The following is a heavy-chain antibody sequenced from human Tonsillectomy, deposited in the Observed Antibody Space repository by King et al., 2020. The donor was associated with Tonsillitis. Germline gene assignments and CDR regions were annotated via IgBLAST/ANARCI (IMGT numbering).Heavy chain of an antibody. D-gene: IGHD2-15*01. CDR1: GFTFSSYS. CDR3: ARDCSGGSCYPYYYGMDV. J-gene: IGHJ6*02. CDR2: ISSSSSYI. Sequence: VQLVESGGGLVKPGGSLRLSCAASGFTFSSYSMNWVRQSPGKGLEWVSSISSSSSYIYYADSVKGRFAISRENAKHSLYLQMNSLRAADTAVYYCARDCSGGSCYPYYYGMDVWGQGTTVTVSS. V-gene: IGHV3-21*01.